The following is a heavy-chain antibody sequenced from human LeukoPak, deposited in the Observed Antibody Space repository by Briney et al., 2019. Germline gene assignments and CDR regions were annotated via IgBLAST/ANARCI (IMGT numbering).Heavy chain of an antibody. CDR1: GGSINNYY. J-gene: IGHJ4*02. D-gene: IGHD3-10*01. CDR3: ARRREGSGSYDY. Sequence: PSDTLPLTCTVSGGSINNYYWSWTRQPPGTAPDGIGYIHYTGNTDYNPSLKSRVTMSVDTSENQFSLKLTSVTAADTAVYYCARRREGSGSYDYWGQGTLVTVTS. CDR2: IHYTGNT. V-gene: IGHV4-59*08.